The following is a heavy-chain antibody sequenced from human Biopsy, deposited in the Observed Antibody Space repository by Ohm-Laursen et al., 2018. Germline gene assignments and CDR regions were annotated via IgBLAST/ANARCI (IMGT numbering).Heavy chain of an antibody. CDR1: GQSMRPYY. CDR2: IYYSGTT. Sequence: TLFLLCTVSGQSMRPYYWSWIRQPSGKAMEWIASIYYSGTTHKNPSLKSRVTISVDTSQGLLSLDLSSVTAADTAVYYCARVRGGFLEWFDYWGQGTLVTVSS. V-gene: IGHV4-59*01. D-gene: IGHD3-3*01. CDR3: ARVRGGFLEWFDY. J-gene: IGHJ5*01.